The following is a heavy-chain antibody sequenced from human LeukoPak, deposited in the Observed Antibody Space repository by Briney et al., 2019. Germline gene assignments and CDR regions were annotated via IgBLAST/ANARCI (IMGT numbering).Heavy chain of an antibody. J-gene: IGHJ4*02. CDR3: ARVGLNVDTAMVDY. V-gene: IGHV4-39*07. D-gene: IGHD5-18*01. Sequence: SETLSLTCTVSGDSIRSSSYHWGWIRQPPGKGLEWIGSIYYSGSTYNNRSLKRRLTISIDTSKNQFSLRLSSVTAADTAVYYCARVGLNVDTAMVDYWGQGTLVTVSS. CDR1: GDSIRSSSYH. CDR2: IYYSGST.